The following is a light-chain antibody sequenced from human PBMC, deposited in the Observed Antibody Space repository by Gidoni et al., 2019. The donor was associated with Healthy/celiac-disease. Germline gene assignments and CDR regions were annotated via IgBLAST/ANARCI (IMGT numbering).Light chain of an antibody. Sequence: DTQMSHSPSSLSASVGDRVTITCRASQSISSYLNWYQQKQVKAPKLLIYAATSLQSGVPSRFSGSGSGTDFTLTISRLQPEDFATYYCQQSYSSWTFGQGTKVEIK. J-gene: IGKJ1*01. CDR3: QQSYSSWT. CDR1: QSISSY. CDR2: AAT. V-gene: IGKV1-39*01.